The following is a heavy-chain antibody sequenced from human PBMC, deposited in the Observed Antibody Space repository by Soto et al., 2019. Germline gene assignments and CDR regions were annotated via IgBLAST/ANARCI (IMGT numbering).Heavy chain of an antibody. Sequence: QVQVVQSKAEVKKPGASVKVSCKTSGYTFTNYDINWVRQAPGQGLEWMGWVSPDDGNAGYAPQFQGRITMPSDTSTSTVYMELNRLSSDDPAVYFCAVPAAGYWGQGTMVTVSS. CDR2: VSPDDGNA. V-gene: IGHV1-8*01. J-gene: IGHJ4*02. CDR1: GYTFTNYD. CDR3: AVPAAGY. D-gene: IGHD2-15*01.